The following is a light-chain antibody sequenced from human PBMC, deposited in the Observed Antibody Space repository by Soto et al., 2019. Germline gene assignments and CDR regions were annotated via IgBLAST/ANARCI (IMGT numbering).Light chain of an antibody. V-gene: IGKV1-5*03. CDR2: KAS. Sequence: DIQMTHSPSTLSASIEDRDTITCRASQSTSIWLAWYQQKPGKAPRLLIYKASILERGVPSRFSGSGSGTEFTLTIRSLQPDVYETYSCQQYKTEPWTFGQRTKVDIK. CDR3: QQYKTEPWT. CDR1: QSTSIW. J-gene: IGKJ1*01.